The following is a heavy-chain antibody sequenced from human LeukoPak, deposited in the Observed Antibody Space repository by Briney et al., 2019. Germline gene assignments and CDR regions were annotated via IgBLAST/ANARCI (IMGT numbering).Heavy chain of an antibody. Sequence: PGGSLRLSCAASGFAFSSYSMNWVRQAPGKGLEWVSYIGSSDFTIYYADSVKGRFTIPGDNARNSLYLQMNSLRDEDTAMYYCAAGAVAGLIFWGQGSLVTVSS. V-gene: IGHV3-48*02. J-gene: IGHJ4*02. CDR2: IGSSDFTI. CDR1: GFAFSSYS. CDR3: AAGAVAGLIF. D-gene: IGHD6-19*01.